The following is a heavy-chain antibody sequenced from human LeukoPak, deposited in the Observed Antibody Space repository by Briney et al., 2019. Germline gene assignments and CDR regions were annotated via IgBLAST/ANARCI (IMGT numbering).Heavy chain of an antibody. CDR1: GGSFSGYY. Sequence: SETLSLTCAVYGGSFSGYYWSWIRQPPGKGLEWIGEINHSGSTNYNPSLKSRVTISVDTSKNQFPLKLISVTAAYTAVYYCASLLGIEMATINAFDIWGQGTMVTVSS. V-gene: IGHV4-34*01. D-gene: IGHD5-24*01. CDR3: ASLLGIEMATINAFDI. J-gene: IGHJ3*02. CDR2: INHSGST.